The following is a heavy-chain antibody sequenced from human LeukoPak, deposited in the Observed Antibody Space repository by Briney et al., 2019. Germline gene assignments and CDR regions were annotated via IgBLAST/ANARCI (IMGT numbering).Heavy chain of an antibody. D-gene: IGHD3-10*01. CDR3: ARDGLGGWFDP. CDR1: GDSISSSSSY. V-gene: IGHV4-39*02. CDR2: IYYSGST. J-gene: IGHJ5*02. Sequence: PSETLSLTCTVSGDSISSSSSYWGWIRQPPGKGLEWIGSIYYSGSTYYNTSLKSRVTISVDTSKNQFSLKLSSVTAADTAVYYCARDGLGGWFDPWGQGTLVTVSS.